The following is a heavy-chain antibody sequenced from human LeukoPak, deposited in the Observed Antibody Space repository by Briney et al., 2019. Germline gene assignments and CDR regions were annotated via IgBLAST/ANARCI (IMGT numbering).Heavy chain of an antibody. Sequence: GGSLRLSCAASGFTVSSNYMSWVRQAPGKGLEWVSVIYSGDNTYYADSVKGRFTISRDNSKNTLYLHMNSLRAEDTAVYYCAKVRWDNSGWYYLDSWGQGTLVTVSS. J-gene: IGHJ4*02. CDR3: AKVRWDNSGWYYLDS. D-gene: IGHD6-19*01. CDR1: GFTVSSNY. CDR2: IYSGDNT. V-gene: IGHV3-53*01.